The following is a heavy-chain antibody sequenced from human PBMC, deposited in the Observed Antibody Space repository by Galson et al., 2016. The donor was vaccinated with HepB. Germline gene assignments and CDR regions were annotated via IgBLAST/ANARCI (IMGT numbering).Heavy chain of an antibody. V-gene: IGHV4-61*01. CDR2: VYYTGST. CDR3: ARTTERDRSGYYRLGASDI. CDR1: GGSVSSSSF. J-gene: IGHJ3*02. D-gene: IGHD3-22*01. Sequence: SETLSLTCTVSGGSVSSSSFWSWIRQPPGKGLEWIGYVYYTGSTNYNPSLKSRVTIAMDMSKNQVSLRLTSVTAADTAVYYCARTTERDRSGYYRLGASDIWGPGTMVTVSS.